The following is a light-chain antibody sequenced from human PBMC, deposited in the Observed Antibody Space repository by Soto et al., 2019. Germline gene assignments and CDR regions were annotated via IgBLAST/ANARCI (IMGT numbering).Light chain of an antibody. CDR2: GAS. CDR3: LQYHNLWA. CDR1: ETVATN. J-gene: IGKJ1*01. V-gene: IGKV3-15*01. Sequence: VMTQSPATLSVSPVERATLSCWASETVATNLAWYQQKPGQAPRLLISGASTRATGIPARFSGSGSGTAFTLTISSLQSEDFTVYSCLQYHNLWAFGQGTKVDIK.